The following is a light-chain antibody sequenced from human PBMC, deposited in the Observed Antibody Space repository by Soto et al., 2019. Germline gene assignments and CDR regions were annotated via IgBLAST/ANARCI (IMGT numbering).Light chain of an antibody. CDR1: SSDVGGYNY. J-gene: IGLJ1*01. V-gene: IGLV2-8*01. CDR2: EVS. CDR3: SSYAGSNNFV. Sequence: QSVLTQPPSASGSPGQSVTISCTGTSSDVGGYNYVSWYQQHPGKAPKLMIYEVSERPSGVPDRFSGSKSSNTASLTVSGLQAEDEAYYYCSSYAGSNNFVFGPGTKLTVL.